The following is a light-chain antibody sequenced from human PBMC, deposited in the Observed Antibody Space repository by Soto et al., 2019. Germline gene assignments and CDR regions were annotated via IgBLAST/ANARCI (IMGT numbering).Light chain of an antibody. J-gene: IGLJ3*02. CDR1: SSDIGSYNY. CDR3: SSYAGINNFVV. CDR2: EVS. Sequence: QSALTQPRSASGSPGQTVTISCTGTSSDIGSYNYVSWYQQHPGKAPKLMISEVSKRPSGVPDRFSGSKSGNTASLTVSGLQAEDEANYYCSSYAGINNFVVFGGGTQLTVL. V-gene: IGLV2-8*01.